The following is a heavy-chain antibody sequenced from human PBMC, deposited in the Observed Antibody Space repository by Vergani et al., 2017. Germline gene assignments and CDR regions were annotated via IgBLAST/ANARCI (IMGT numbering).Heavy chain of an antibody. CDR3: ARDNGDYYYYGMDV. V-gene: IGHV4-34*01. Sequence: QVQLQQWGAGLLKPSETLSLTCAVYGGSFSGYYWSWIRQPPGKGLEWIGEINHSGSTNYNPSLKSRVTISVDRSKNQFSLKLSSVTAADTAVYYCARDNGDYYYYGMDVWGQGTTVTVSS. D-gene: IGHD4-17*01. J-gene: IGHJ6*02. CDR1: GGSFSGYY. CDR2: INHSGST.